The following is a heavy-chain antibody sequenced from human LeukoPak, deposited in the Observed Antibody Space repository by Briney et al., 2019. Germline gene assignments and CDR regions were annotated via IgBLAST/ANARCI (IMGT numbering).Heavy chain of an antibody. J-gene: IGHJ4*02. CDR2: IWYDGSNK. V-gene: IGHV3-33*08. D-gene: IGHD5-18*01. CDR1: GFTFNNYG. Sequence: GGSLRLSCAASGFTFNNYGMHWVRQAPGKGLEWVAVIWYDGSNKYYADSVKGRFTISRDNSKNTLYLQMNSLRAEDTAVYYCAREVGGYSYGYPPDYWGQGTLVTVSS. CDR3: AREVGGYSYGYPPDY.